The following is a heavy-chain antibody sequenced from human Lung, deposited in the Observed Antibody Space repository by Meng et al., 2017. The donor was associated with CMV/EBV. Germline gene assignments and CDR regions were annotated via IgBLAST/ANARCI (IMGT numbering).Heavy chain of an antibody. J-gene: IGHJ4*02. V-gene: IGHV1-18*01. CDR1: GYTFTNYG. Sequence: QAQPVKAGEEREKATAYVKASCKASGYTFTNYGIPWVPQAPRQGLEWMGWINAYNGDTNYAQTLQGRVTMTTDTSTSTAYMELRSLRSDDTAVYYCARVEVGITSGDYWGQGTLVTVSS. CDR3: ARVEVGITSGDY. D-gene: IGHD1-26*01. CDR2: INAYNGDT.